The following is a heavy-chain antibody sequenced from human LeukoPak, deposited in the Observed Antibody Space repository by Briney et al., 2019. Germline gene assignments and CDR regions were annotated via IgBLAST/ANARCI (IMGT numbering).Heavy chain of an antibody. Sequence: GGSLRLSCAASGFTFSRYWMSWVRQAPGKGLGWVANINEDGGAKYYVDSVKGRSTISRDNAKNSQYLRMNSLRVEDTAVYYCARDLLGGSYRAFDIWGQGTMVTVSS. CDR3: ARDLLGGSYRAFDI. D-gene: IGHD1-26*01. V-gene: IGHV3-7*01. CDR2: INEDGGAK. J-gene: IGHJ3*02. CDR1: GFTFSRYW.